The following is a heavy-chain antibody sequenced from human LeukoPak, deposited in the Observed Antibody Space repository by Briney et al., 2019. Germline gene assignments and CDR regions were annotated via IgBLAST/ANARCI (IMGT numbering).Heavy chain of an antibody. V-gene: IGHV1-2*02. D-gene: IGHD4-17*01. J-gene: IGHJ4*02. CDR1: GYTFTGYY. CDR2: INPNSGGT. CDR3: AREYYGDPADY. Sequence: ASVKVSCKASGYTFTGYYMHWVRQAPGQGLEWMGWINPNSGGTNYAQEFQGRVTMTRDTSISTAYMELSRLRSDDTAVYYCAREYYGDPADYWGQGTLVTISS.